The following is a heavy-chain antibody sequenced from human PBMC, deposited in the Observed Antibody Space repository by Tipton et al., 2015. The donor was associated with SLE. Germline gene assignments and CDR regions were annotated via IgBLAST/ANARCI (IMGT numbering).Heavy chain of an antibody. CDR3: ARDRMTILGLVIGPPDAFDL. J-gene: IGHJ3*01. D-gene: IGHD3-3*01. V-gene: IGHV3-11*01. Sequence: GSTTYNADSVKGRFTISRDNVKNSLYLETDRLRAEDTAVYYCARDRMTILGLVIGPPDAFDLWGQGTMVTVSS. CDR2: GSTT.